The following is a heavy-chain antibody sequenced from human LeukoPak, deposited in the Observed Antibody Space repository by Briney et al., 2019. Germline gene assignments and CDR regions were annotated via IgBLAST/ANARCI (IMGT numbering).Heavy chain of an antibody. CDR3: ARDGGSSSGWYPGY. CDR1: GFTFSSYS. D-gene: IGHD6-19*01. V-gene: IGHV3-21*01. Sequence: GGSLRLSCAAPGFTFSSYSMNWVRQAPRKGLEWVSSISTSSSYIYYADSVKGRFTISRDNAKNSLYLQMNSLRADDTAVYYCARDGGSSSGWYPGYWGQGTLVTVSS. CDR2: ISTSSSYI. J-gene: IGHJ4*02.